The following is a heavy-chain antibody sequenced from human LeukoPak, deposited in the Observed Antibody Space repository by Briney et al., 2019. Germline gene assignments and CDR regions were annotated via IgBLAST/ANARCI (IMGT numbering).Heavy chain of an antibody. CDR1: GFTFTSSA. V-gene: IGHV1-58*01. CDR3: AADPNPDGVRVY. D-gene: IGHD3-10*01. J-gene: IGHJ4*02. Sequence: GTSVKVSCKASGFTFTSSAVQWVRQARGQRLEWIGWIVVGSGNTNYAQKFQERVTITRDMSTSTAYMELSSLRSEDTAVYYCAADPNPDGVRVYWGQGTLVTVSS. CDR2: IVVGSGNT.